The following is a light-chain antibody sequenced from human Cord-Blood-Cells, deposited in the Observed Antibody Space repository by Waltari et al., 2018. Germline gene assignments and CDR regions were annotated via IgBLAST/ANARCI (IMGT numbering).Light chain of an antibody. J-gene: IGKJ1*01. CDR2: WAS. Sequence: DIVLTQSPDSLAVSLGERATINCKSRQSVLYRSNNKNYLAWYQQKPGNPPKLLIYWASTRESGVPDRFSGSGSGTDFTLTSSSLQAEDVAVYYCQQYYSTPKTFGQGTKVEIK. CDR3: QQYYSTPKT. CDR1: QSVLYRSNNKNY. V-gene: IGKV4-1*01.